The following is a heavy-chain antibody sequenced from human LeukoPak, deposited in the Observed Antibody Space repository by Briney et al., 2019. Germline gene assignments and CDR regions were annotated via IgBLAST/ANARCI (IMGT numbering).Heavy chain of an antibody. J-gene: IGHJ4*02. V-gene: IGHV4-59*11. CDR1: GGSISSHY. Sequence: SETLSLTCTVSGGSISSHYWSWIRQPPGKGLEWIGYIYYSGSTNYNPSLKSRVTISVDTSKNQFSLKLSSVTVADTAVYYCAREVRPHYDILTGYEKNYFDYWGQGTLVTVSS. D-gene: IGHD3-9*01. CDR2: IYYSGST. CDR3: AREVRPHYDILTGYEKNYFDY.